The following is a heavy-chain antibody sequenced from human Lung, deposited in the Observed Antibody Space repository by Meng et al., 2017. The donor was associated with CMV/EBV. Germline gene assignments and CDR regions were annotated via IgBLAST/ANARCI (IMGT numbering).Heavy chain of an antibody. CDR3: AREPQPGSFDI. Sequence: SETLSLTFPGYGGSFSGYFWSWIRQPPGKGLEWIGEINPSGSTNYNPSLKSRVTISVHTSKSQFSLKLSFVTAADTAVYYCAREPQPGSFDIWGQGTRVTVSS. J-gene: IGHJ3*02. CDR1: GGSFSGYF. CDR2: INPSGST. D-gene: IGHD1-14*01. V-gene: IGHV4-34*01.